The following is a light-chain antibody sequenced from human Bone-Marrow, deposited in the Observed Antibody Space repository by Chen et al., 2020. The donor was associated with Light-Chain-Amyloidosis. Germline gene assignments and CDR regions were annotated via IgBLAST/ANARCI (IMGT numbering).Light chain of an antibody. J-gene: IGKJ1*01. CDR1: QSIQYNSDNRNY. Sequence: DIVMTQSPDSLAVSLGERATINCKSSQSIQYNSDNRNYLAWYQQKPGQPPKLLISWASTRESGVPDRFRGSGSETDFTLTISSLQAEDVAVYYCQQYYSTPLTFGQGTRVEIK. CDR2: WAS. V-gene: IGKV4-1*01. CDR3: QQYYSTPLT.